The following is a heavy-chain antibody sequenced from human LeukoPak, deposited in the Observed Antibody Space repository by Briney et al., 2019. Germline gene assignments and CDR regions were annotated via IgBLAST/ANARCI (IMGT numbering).Heavy chain of an antibody. J-gene: IGHJ5*02. CDR2: INPNSGGT. V-gene: IGHV1-2*02. CDR3: ARVRYCSGGSCYRGDNWFDP. D-gene: IGHD2-15*01. Sequence: GASVKVSCKASGYTFTGYHMHWVRQAPGQGLEWMGWINPNSGGTNYAQKFQGRVTMTRDTSISTAYMELSRLRSDDTAVYYCARVRYCSGGSCYRGDNWFDPWGQGTLVTVSS. CDR1: GYTFTGYH.